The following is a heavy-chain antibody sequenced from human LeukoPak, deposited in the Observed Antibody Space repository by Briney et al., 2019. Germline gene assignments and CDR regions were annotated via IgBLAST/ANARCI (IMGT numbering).Heavy chain of an antibody. J-gene: IGHJ4*02. CDR1: GFTFSSHV. CDR3: VKREYYYGSGSSYYFDS. D-gene: IGHD3-10*01. CDR2: ISGGGDST. V-gene: IGHV3-23*01. Sequence: GGSLRLSCAASGFTFSSHVMSWVRQAPGKGLEWVSTISGGGDSTYYADPVKGRFSISRDNSKNTLYLQMNSLRAEDTAVYYCVKREYYYGSGSSYYFDSWGQGTLVTVSS.